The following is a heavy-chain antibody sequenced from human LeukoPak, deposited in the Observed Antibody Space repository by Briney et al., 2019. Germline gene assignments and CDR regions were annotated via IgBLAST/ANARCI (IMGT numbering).Heavy chain of an antibody. CDR3: ARDRGGQMATIGRNAFDI. V-gene: IGHV1-69*01. CDR1: GGTFSSYA. CDR2: IIPIFGTA. J-gene: IGHJ3*02. Sequence: SVKVSCKASGGTFSSYAISWVRQAPGQGLEWMGGIIPIFGTANYAQKFQGRVTITADESTSTAYMELSSLRSEDTAVYYCARDRGGQMATIGRNAFDIWGQGTMVTVSS. D-gene: IGHD5-24*01.